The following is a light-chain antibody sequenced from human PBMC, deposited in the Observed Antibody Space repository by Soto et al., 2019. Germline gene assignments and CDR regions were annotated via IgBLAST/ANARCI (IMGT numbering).Light chain of an antibody. J-gene: IGKJ1*01. Sequence: DIQMTQSPSTLSASVGDRVTITCRASQSISSWLAWYQQKPGKAPKLLIYKASSLESGVPSRFSGSGSGTEFTLTISSLQPDDSATYYCLQYHRPGTFGQGTKVEIK. CDR2: KAS. CDR3: LQYHRPGT. CDR1: QSISSW. V-gene: IGKV1-5*03.